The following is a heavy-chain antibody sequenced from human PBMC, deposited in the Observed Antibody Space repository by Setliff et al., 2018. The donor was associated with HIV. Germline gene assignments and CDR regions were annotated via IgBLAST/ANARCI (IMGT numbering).Heavy chain of an antibody. D-gene: IGHD1-26*01. J-gene: IGHJ3*02. CDR2: IHHSGST. V-gene: IGHV4-34*01. Sequence: SETLSLTCAVYGGSFSGNYWSWVRQPPGKGLEWIGEIHHSGSTNYNLSLKSRVTISADKSKNQFSLNLSSVTAADTAMYYCARDLKSGSHSPGAFDIWGQGTMVTVSS. CDR1: GGSFSGNY. CDR3: ARDLKSGSHSPGAFDI.